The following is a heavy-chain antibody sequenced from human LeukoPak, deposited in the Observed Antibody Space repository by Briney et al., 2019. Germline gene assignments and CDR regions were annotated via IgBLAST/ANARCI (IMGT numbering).Heavy chain of an antibody. Sequence: PGGSLRLSCAASGFTFSSYWMSWVRQAPGKGLEWVANIKQDGSEKYYVDSVKGRFTISRDNAKDSLYLQMNSLRAEDTAVYYCARPDGGGAYNKAFDSWGQGTLVTVSS. J-gene: IGHJ4*02. CDR3: ARPDGGGAYNKAFDS. D-gene: IGHD3-16*01. CDR2: IKQDGSEK. V-gene: IGHV3-7*01. CDR1: GFTFSSYW.